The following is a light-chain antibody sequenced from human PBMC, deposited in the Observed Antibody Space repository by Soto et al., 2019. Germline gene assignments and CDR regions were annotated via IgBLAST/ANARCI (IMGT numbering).Light chain of an antibody. Sequence: SYELTQSPSVSVAPGQTARVTGGGNNIGDDAVHWYQQRPGQAPVLVVYDDSDRPSGIPARFSGSKSANTATLTISRVEAGDEADYYCQVWDRSNDHVVFGGGTQLTVL. CDR3: QVWDRSNDHVV. J-gene: IGLJ2*01. V-gene: IGLV3-21*02. CDR2: DDS. CDR1: NIGDDA.